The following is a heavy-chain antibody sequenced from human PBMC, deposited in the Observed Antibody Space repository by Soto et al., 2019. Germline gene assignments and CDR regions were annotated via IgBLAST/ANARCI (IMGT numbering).Heavy chain of an antibody. J-gene: IGHJ4*02. CDR3: AKGQGDKQFLAKYYFDY. D-gene: IGHD1-26*01. Sequence: GGSLRLSCAASGFTFSSYGMNWVRQGPGKGLEWVSAISGSGGTTYYGDSVKGRFTISRDNSKNTLYLQMNSLRAEDTAVYYSAKGQGDKQFLAKYYFDYWGKGTLLTVSS. CDR1: GFTFSSYG. CDR2: ISGSGGTT. V-gene: IGHV3-23*01.